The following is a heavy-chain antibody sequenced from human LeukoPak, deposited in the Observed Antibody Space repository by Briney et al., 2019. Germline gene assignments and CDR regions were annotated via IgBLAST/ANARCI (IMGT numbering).Heavy chain of an antibody. J-gene: IGHJ2*01. CDR2: ISSSSSYI. V-gene: IGHV3-21*01. Sequence: GGSLRLSCAASGFTFSSYSMNWVRQAPGKGLEWVSSISSSSSYIYYADSVKGRFTISRDNAKNSLYLQMNSLRAEDTAVYYCARDPVDDSSGWSHWYFDLWGRGTLVTVSS. D-gene: IGHD6-19*01. CDR3: ARDPVDDSSGWSHWYFDL. CDR1: GFTFSSYS.